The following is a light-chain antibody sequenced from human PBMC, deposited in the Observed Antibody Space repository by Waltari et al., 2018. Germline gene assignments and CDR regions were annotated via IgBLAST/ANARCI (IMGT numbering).Light chain of an antibody. J-gene: IGKJ1*01. V-gene: IGKV3-20*01. Sequence: LAWYQQYPGQAPRLLIYGASNKATGIPDRFSVSGSGTDFSLISSRLYHEDFAVYYCQHYVGLPVTFGQGTKVEIK. CDR3: QHYVGLPVT. CDR2: GAS.